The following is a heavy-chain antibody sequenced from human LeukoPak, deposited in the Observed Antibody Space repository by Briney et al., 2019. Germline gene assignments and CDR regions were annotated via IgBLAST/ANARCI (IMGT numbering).Heavy chain of an antibody. CDR2: VNPNSGGT. D-gene: IGHD3-10*01. V-gene: IGHV1-2*02. CDR3: ARDRGSEWFGEPLAIDY. J-gene: IGHJ4*02. Sequence: GASVKVSCKASGYTFTGYYMHWVRQAPGQGLEWMGWVNPNSGGTNYAQKFQGRVTMTRDTSISTAYMELSRLRSDDTAVYYCARDRGSEWFGEPLAIDYWGQGTLVTVSS. CDR1: GYTFTGYY.